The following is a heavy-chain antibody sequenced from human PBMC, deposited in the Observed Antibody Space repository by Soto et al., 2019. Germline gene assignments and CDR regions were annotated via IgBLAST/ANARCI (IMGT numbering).Heavy chain of an antibody. J-gene: IGHJ4*02. D-gene: IGHD2-2*01. CDR3: ARDLGGQYCTSTSCLYFFDH. V-gene: IGHV3-23*01. CDR2: ISDSGST. Sequence: EVQLLESGGALVQPGGSLRLSCAASGFTFSNHAMNWVRQAPGKGLEWVSTISDSGSTYYAGSVKGRFTISRDNSKNTLYLQTNSLRAEDTAVYYCARDLGGQYCTSTSCLYFFDHWGQGTLVIVSS. CDR1: GFTFSNHA.